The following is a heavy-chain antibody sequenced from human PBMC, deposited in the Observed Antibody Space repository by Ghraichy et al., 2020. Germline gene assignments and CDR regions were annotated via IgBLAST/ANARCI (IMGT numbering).Heavy chain of an antibody. Sequence: GGSLRLSCAASGFTFSYAWMSWVRQAPGKGLEWVGRIKSRTDGGTTDYSSHVQGRFIISRDDSKNTVQLELNSLKAEDTGGYFCTTDSRFYYDSGGYPHVEYFRHWGQGTVVTVSS. CDR2: IKSRTDGGTT. D-gene: IGHD3-22*01. CDR1: GFTFSYAW. V-gene: IGHV3-15*01. J-gene: IGHJ1*01. CDR3: TTDSRFYYDSGGYPHVEYFRH.